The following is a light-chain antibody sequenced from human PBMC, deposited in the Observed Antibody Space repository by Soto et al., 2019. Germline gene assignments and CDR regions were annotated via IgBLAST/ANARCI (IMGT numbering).Light chain of an antibody. CDR3: ASITRSRPSV. Sequence: QCALSQPSSLSGSPGQSITISCTGTSSDVGGYEYVSWYQHQPDKAPKLIIYDVTNRPSGVSTRFSGPKSGNTASLTISGIQTEDEADYYCASITRSRPSVFGTGTKVTVL. CDR2: DVT. J-gene: IGLJ1*01. CDR1: SSDVGGYEY. V-gene: IGLV2-14*01.